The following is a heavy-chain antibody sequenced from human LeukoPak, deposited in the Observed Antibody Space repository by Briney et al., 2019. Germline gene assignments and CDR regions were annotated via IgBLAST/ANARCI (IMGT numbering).Heavy chain of an antibody. Sequence: TSETLSLTCTVSGGSISSSSYYWGWIRQPPGKGLEWIGSIYYSGSTYYNPSLKSRVTISVDTSKNQFSLKLSSVTAADTAVYYCVSTGPGRYFDYWGQGTLVTDSS. J-gene: IGHJ4*02. CDR1: GGSISSSSYY. V-gene: IGHV4-39*01. CDR3: VSTGPGRYFDY. CDR2: IYYSGST.